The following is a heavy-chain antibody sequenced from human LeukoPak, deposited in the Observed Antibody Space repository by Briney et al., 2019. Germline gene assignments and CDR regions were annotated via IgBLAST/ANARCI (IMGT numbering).Heavy chain of an antibody. CDR2: ISGSGGTI. Sequence: PGGSLRLSCAASGFTFSDYHMSWIRQAPGKGLEWVSHISGSGGTIYYADSVKARFTISRDNAKNSLYLQMNSLRAEDTAMYYCARESGTGEDSWGQGTLVTVSS. J-gene: IGHJ4*02. CDR1: GFTFSDYH. CDR3: ARESGTGEDS. D-gene: IGHD1-14*01. V-gene: IGHV3-11*01.